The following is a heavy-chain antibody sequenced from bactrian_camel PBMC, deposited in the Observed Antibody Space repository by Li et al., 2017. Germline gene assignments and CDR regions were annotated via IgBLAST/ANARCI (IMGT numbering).Heavy chain of an antibody. CDR2: IDSDGTT. D-gene: IGHD1*01. CDR3: AAGKKLLVCVWDY. J-gene: IGHJ4*01. V-gene: IGHV3S53*01. Sequence: HVQLVESGGGSVHAGRSLRLSCIASGDIESSDCMGWFRQAPGKEREGVAAIDSDGTTTYAPSVRGRFTVSLDNTKTTMHLQMSSLSTEATAVYTCAAGKKLLVCVWDYWGQGTQVTVS. CDR1: GDIESSDC.